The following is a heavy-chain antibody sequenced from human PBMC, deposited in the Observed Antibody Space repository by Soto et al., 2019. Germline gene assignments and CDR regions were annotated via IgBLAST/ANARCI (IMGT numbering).Heavy chain of an antibody. CDR1: GFTFSSYA. V-gene: IGHV3-23*01. CDR2: ISGSGGST. CDR3: AKEYCSSTSCYTGWFDP. D-gene: IGHD2-2*02. J-gene: IGHJ5*02. Sequence: PGGSLRLSCAASGFTFSSYAMSWVRQAPGKGLEWVSAISGSGGSTYYADSVKGRFTISRGNSKNTLYLQMNSLRAEDTAVYYCAKEYCSSTSCYTGWFDPWGQGTLVTVSS.